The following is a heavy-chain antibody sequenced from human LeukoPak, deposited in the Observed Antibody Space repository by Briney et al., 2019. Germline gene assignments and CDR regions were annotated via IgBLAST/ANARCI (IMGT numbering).Heavy chain of an antibody. CDR2: ITSSGDTT. CDR1: GFTFSNYA. CDR3: ADSNYWYPVDY. J-gene: IGHJ4*02. D-gene: IGHD4-11*01. Sequence: GGSLRLSCAASGFTFSNYAMRWVGQAPGKGLEWISSITSSGDTTYYTDSVRGRFAISRDNSKNTLYLQMHSLRAEDTALYYCADSNYWYPVDYWGQGTLVTVSS. V-gene: IGHV3-23*01.